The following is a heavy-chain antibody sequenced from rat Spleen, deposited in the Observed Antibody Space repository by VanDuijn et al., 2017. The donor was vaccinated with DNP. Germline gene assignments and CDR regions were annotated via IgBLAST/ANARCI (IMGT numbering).Heavy chain of an antibody. J-gene: IGHJ3*01. D-gene: IGHD1-2*01. Sequence: EVQLVESGGGLVQPGRSLKLSCAASGFTFSNFGMAWVRQAPTKGLEWVASITNSGGSTYYRDSVKGRFTISRDNAKSTLYLQMDSLRSEDTATYYCTTDRYSSYIYNWFAYWGQGTLVTVSS. V-gene: IGHV5-27*01. CDR3: TTDRYSSYIYNWFAY. CDR1: GFTFSNFG. CDR2: ITNSGGST.